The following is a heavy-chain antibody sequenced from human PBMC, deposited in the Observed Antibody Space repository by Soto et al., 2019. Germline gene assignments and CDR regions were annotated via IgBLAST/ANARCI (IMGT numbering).Heavy chain of an antibody. D-gene: IGHD3-22*01. Sequence: QVLLVDSGGGVVQPGRSLRLSCAASGFIFSGYVMHWVRLAPGKGLEWVAGVSSDGNSKHYPDSVKGRFTISRDNSKNTLFLEMDSLSVEDTAVYYCAREDESSGHAGTFQHWGQGTLVTVSS. J-gene: IGHJ1*01. V-gene: IGHV3-30*03. CDR1: GFIFSGYV. CDR2: VSSDGNSK. CDR3: AREDESSGHAGTFQH.